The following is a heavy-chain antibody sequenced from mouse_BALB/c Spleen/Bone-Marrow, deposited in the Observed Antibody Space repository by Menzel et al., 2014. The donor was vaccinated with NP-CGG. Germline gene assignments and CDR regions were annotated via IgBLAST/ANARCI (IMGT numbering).Heavy chain of an antibody. CDR1: GFTFSSFG. Sequence: DVMLVESGGGLVQPGGSRKLSCAASGFTFSSFGMHWVRQAPEKRLEWIAYISSDSGAIFYADTVKGRFTISRDNPKNTLFLQMTSLRSEDTAIYFCTRGGNWEDFDYWGQGTTLTVSS. D-gene: IGHD4-1*01. CDR2: ISSDSGAI. J-gene: IGHJ2*01. CDR3: TRGGNWEDFDY. V-gene: IGHV5-17*02.